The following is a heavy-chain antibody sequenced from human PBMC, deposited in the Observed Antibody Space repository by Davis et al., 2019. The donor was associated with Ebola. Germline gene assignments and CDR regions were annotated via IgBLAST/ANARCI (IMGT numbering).Heavy chain of an antibody. J-gene: IGHJ4*02. CDR2: IKQDGSEK. CDR3: ARALGGEDD. D-gene: IGHD3-16*01. CDR1: GFTFSSNW. Sequence: WGSLRLSCAASGFTFSSNWMSWVRQAPGKGLEWVANIKQDGSEKYYVDSVKGRFTISRDNAKNSLYLQMNSLRAEETAVYYCARALGGEDDWGQGTLVTVSS. V-gene: IGHV3-7*01.